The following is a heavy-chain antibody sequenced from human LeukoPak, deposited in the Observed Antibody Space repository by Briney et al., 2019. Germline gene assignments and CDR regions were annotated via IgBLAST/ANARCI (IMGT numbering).Heavy chain of an antibody. CDR1: GGSFSGYY. V-gene: IGHV4-34*01. CDR2: INHSGST. Sequence: PSETLSLTCAVYGGSFSGYYWSWIRQPPGKGLEWIGEINHSGSTNYNPSLKSRVTISVDTSKNQFSLKLSSVTAADTAVYYCARVGFGEFIPFDYWGQGTLVTVSS. J-gene: IGHJ4*02. CDR3: ARVGFGEFIPFDY. D-gene: IGHD3-10*01.